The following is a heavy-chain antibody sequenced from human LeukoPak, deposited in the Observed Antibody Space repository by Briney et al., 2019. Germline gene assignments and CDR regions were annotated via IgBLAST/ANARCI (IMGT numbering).Heavy chain of an antibody. CDR1: GYTFTGYY. D-gene: IGHD6-6*01. J-gene: IGHJ6*03. CDR2: INPNSGGT. Sequence: GASVKVSCKASGYTFTGYYMHWVRQAPGQGLEWMGWINPNSGGTNYAQKFQGRVTMTRDTSISTAYVELSRLRSDDTAVYYCARDLRGSSVRYYYYMDVWGKGTTVTVSS. V-gene: IGHV1-2*02. CDR3: ARDLRGSSVRYYYYMDV.